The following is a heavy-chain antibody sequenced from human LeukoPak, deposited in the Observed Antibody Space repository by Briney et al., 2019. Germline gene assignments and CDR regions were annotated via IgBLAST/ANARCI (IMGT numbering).Heavy chain of an antibody. Sequence: SETLSLTCTVSGGSISSSSYYWSWIRQPPGTGLEWIGEINHSGSTNYNPSLKSRVTISVDTSKNQFSLKLSSVTAADTAVYYCARGLGSSFGNWFDPWGQGTLVTVSS. CDR2: INHSGST. V-gene: IGHV4-39*07. CDR3: ARGLGSSFGNWFDP. CDR1: GGSISSSSYY. D-gene: IGHD3-16*01. J-gene: IGHJ5*02.